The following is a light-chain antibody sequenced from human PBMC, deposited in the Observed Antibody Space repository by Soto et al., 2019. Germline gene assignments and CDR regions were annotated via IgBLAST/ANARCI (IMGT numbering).Light chain of an antibody. CDR3: QQRSNWPLT. CDR2: DAS. V-gene: IGKV3-11*01. J-gene: IGKJ4*01. Sequence: EIVLTQSPATLSLSPGERATLSCRASQSVSSYLAWYQQKPGQAPRLLIYDASNRATGIPARFSGSGSGTDFTRTFSSLEPEDFAVYYGQQRSNWPLTFGGGTKVEIK. CDR1: QSVSSY.